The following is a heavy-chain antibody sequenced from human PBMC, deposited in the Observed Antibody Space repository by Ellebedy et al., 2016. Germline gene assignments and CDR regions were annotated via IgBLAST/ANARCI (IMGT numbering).Heavy chain of an antibody. CDR3: AKDRLRYFDWLFDY. V-gene: IGHV3-11*01. D-gene: IGHD3-9*01. CDR1: GFTFSDYY. Sequence: GESLKISXVVSGFTFSDYYMSWIRQAPGKGLEWVSYISNSATTIYYEDSVKGRFTISRDNAKNTLYLQMNSLRAEDTAVYYCAKDRLRYFDWLFDYWGQGTLVTVSS. CDR2: ISNSATTI. J-gene: IGHJ4*02.